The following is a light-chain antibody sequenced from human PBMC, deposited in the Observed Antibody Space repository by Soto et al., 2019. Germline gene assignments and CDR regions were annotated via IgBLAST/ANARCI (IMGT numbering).Light chain of an antibody. V-gene: IGKV1-39*01. J-gene: IGKJ1*01. CDR1: QPISTY. CDR3: QQSFRVPRT. CDR2: AAS. Sequence: DILMTQSPSSLSASVGDSVTLTCRTSQPISTYLNWYQHKSGRAPQLLIYAASSLQTVVPSRFSVSGSGTEFTLTIRSLQPEDFATYYCQQSFRVPRTFGQGTKVEI.